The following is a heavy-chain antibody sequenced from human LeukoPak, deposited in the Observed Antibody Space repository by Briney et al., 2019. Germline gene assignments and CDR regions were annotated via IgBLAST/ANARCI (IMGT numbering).Heavy chain of an antibody. J-gene: IGHJ6*03. Sequence: ASVKVSCKASGYTFTSYDINWVRQAPGQGLEWMGWMNPNSGNTGYAQKFQGRVTMTRNTSISTAYMELSSLRSEDTAVYYCARGSRYCSSTSCSRRYYYYYYMDVWGKGTTVTVSS. CDR2: MNPNSGNT. V-gene: IGHV1-8*01. CDR3: ARGSRYCSSTSCSRRYYYYYYMDV. CDR1: GYTFTSYD. D-gene: IGHD2-2*01.